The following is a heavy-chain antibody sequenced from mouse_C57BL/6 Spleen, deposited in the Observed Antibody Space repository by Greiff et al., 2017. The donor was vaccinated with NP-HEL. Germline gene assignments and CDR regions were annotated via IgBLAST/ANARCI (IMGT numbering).Heavy chain of an antibody. CDR1: GFTFTDYY. D-gene: IGHD4-1*01. Sequence: EVHLVESGGGLVQPGGSLSLSCAASGFTFTDYYMSWVRQPPGKALEWLGFIRNKANGYTTEYSASVKGRFTISRDNSQSILYLQMNALRAEDSATYYCARSPNWSYCDYWGQGTTLTVSS. CDR2: IRNKANGYTT. V-gene: IGHV7-3*01. J-gene: IGHJ2*01. CDR3: ARSPNWSYCDY.